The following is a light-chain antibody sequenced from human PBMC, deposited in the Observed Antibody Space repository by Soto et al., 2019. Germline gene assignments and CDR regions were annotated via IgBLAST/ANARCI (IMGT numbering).Light chain of an antibody. V-gene: IGLV2-14*01. CDR2: DVS. CDR3: SSYTSSSTQV. CDR1: SSDVGGYNY. Sequence: QSALTQPASVSGSPGQSITISYTGTSSDVGGYNYVSWYQQHPGKAPKLMIYDVSNRPSGVSNRFSGSKSGNTASLTISGLPAEDEADYYCSSYTSSSTQVFGGGTQLTVL. J-gene: IGLJ2*01.